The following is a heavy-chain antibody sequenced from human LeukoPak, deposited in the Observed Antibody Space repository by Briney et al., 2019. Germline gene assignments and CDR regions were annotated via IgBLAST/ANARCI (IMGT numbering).Heavy chain of an antibody. CDR1: GYTFTSYD. Sequence: ASVKVSCKASGYTFTSYDINWVRQATGQGLEWMGWMNPNSGSTGYAQKFQGRVTITRNTSISTAYMELSSLRSEDTAVYYCARGRPSYYDFWSGPMGVWGKGTTVTVSS. CDR2: MNPNSGST. J-gene: IGHJ6*03. D-gene: IGHD3-3*01. V-gene: IGHV1-8*03. CDR3: ARGRPSYYDFWSGPMGV.